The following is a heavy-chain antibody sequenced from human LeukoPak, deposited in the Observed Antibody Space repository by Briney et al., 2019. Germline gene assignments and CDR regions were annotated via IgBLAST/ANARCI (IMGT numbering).Heavy chain of an antibody. CDR2: ISGSSDDT. Sequence: PGGSLRLSCAASGFTFSSYSMNWVRQAPGKGLEWVSAISGSSDDTSYADSVKGRFTISRDNSKNTLFVQMNSLRAEDTAVYYCARRGGDGNPHDYWGQGTLVTVSS. D-gene: IGHD3-16*01. V-gene: IGHV3-23*01. J-gene: IGHJ4*02. CDR1: GFTFSSYS. CDR3: ARRGGDGNPHDY.